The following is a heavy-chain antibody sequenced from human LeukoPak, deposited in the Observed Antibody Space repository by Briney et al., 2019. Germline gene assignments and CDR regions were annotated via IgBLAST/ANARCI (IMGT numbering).Heavy chain of an antibody. CDR2: IWYDGSNK. V-gene: IGHV3-33*01. J-gene: IGHJ4*02. CDR1: GFTFSSYG. Sequence: GRSLRLSCAASGFTFSSYGMHWVRQAPGKGLEGVAVIWYDGSNKYYADSVKGRFTISRDNSKNTLYLQMNSLRAEDTAVYYCARASGYDYYFDYWGQGTLVTVSS. CDR3: ARASGYDYYFDY. D-gene: IGHD5-12*01.